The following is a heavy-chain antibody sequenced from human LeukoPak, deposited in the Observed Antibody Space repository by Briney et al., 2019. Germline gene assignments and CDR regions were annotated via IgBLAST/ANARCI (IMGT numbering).Heavy chain of an antibody. Sequence: PGGPLRLSCAASGFTFSSYEMNWVRQAPGKGLEWVSYISSSGSTIYYADSVKGRFTISRDNAKNSLYLQMNSLRAEDTAVYYCAKAPVTTCRGAFCYPFDYWGLGTLVTVSS. CDR3: AKAPVTTCRGAFCYPFDY. CDR2: ISSSGSTI. CDR1: GFTFSSYE. V-gene: IGHV3-48*03. D-gene: IGHD2-15*01. J-gene: IGHJ4*02.